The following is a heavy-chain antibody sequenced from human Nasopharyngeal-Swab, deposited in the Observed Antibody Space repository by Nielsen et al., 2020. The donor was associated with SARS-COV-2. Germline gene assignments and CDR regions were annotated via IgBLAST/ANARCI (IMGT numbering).Heavy chain of an antibody. CDR2: FDPEDGET. CDR1: GYTLTELS. D-gene: IGHD3-3*01. J-gene: IGHJ4*02. V-gene: IGHV1-24*01. CDR3: ATYPLRSGYYTGREFDY. Sequence: ASVKVSCKVSGYTLTELSMHWVRQAPGKGLEWMGGFDPEDGETIYAQKFQGRVTMTEDTSTDTAYMELSSLRSEDTAVYYRATYPLRSGYYTGREFDYWGQGTLVTVSS.